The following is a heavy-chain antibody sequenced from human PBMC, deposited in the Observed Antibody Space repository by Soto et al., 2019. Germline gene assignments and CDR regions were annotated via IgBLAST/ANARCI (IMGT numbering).Heavy chain of an antibody. Sequence: PGGSLRLSCAASGFTFSSYGMHWVRQAPGKGLEWVAVIWYDGSNKYYADSVKGRFTISRDNSKNTLYLQMNSLRAEDTAVYYCARTPTYSTSLYNWVDPWGQGTLVTVSS. V-gene: IGHV3-33*01. CDR3: ARTPTYSTSLYNWVDP. CDR1: GFTFSSYG. CDR2: IWYDGSNK. J-gene: IGHJ5*02. D-gene: IGHD6-13*01.